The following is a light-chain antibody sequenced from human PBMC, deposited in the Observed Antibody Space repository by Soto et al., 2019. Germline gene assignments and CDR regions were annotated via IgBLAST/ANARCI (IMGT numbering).Light chain of an antibody. CDR1: QSVSSW. J-gene: IGKJ1*01. Sequence: DILMTQSPSTLSASVGDRVTITCRASQSVSSWLAWYQQKPGKAPRLLIYKASSLAIGVPSRFSGSGSGTEFTLTISSLQTDDFATYYCQQYNSFSPAFGQGTKVEIK. V-gene: IGKV1-5*03. CDR3: QQYNSFSPA. CDR2: KAS.